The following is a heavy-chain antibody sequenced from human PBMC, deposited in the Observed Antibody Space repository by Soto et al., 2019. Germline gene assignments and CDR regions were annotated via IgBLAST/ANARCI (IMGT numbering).Heavy chain of an antibody. CDR3: AKDVHYDIVTGIEYFDH. CDR1: AFPLSSSA. CDR2: ISGPGGVR. J-gene: IGHJ1*01. D-gene: IGHD3-9*01. V-gene: IGHV3-23*01. Sequence: EVQLLESGGGLVQPGGSLKISCAASAFPLSSSALTWVRQAPGRGLGWVAGISGPGGVRNYAESVRGRFTISRDNPKNTLYLEMKSLRVEDTAVYYCAKDVHYDIVTGIEYFDHWGQGTLVTVSS.